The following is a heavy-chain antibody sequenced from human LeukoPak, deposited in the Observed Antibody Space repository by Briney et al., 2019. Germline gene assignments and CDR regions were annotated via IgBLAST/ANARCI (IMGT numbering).Heavy chain of an antibody. CDR3: ARGKSPPVWAPSDY. Sequence: GASVTVSFKSSGYTFTIYGISWGRQAPGQGLEWMGWISAYNGNTNYAQKLQGRVTMTTDTSTSTAYMELRSLRSDDTAVYYCARGKSPPVWAPSDYWGQGTLVTVSS. V-gene: IGHV1-18*01. CDR2: ISAYNGNT. J-gene: IGHJ4*02. CDR1: GYTFTIYG. D-gene: IGHD1-26*01.